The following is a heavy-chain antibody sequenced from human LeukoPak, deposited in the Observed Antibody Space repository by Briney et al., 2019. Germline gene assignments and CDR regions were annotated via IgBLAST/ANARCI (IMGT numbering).Heavy chain of an antibody. CDR2: ISGSGGST. V-gene: IGHV3-23*01. D-gene: IGHD3-16*01. Sequence: GGSLRPSCAASGFTFSSYAMSWVRQAPGKGLEWVSAISGSGGSTYYADSVKGRFTISRDNSKNTLCLQMNSLRAEDTAVYYCAKDRGGLPSDYWGQGTLVTVSS. CDR3: AKDRGGLPSDY. J-gene: IGHJ4*02. CDR1: GFTFSSYA.